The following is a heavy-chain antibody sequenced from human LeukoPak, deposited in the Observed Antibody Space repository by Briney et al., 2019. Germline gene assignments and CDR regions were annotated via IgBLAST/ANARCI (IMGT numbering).Heavy chain of an antibody. CDR2: IKQDGSEK. J-gene: IGHJ4*02. D-gene: IGHD2-15*01. CDR3: ARDRWNYFDY. Sequence: PGGSLRLSCAASGFTFSSYAMSWVRQAPGKGLEWVANIKQDGSEKYYVDSVKGRFTISRDNAKNSLYLQMNSLRAEDTAVYYCARDRWNYFDYWGQGTLVTVSS. V-gene: IGHV3-7*01. CDR1: GFTFSSYA.